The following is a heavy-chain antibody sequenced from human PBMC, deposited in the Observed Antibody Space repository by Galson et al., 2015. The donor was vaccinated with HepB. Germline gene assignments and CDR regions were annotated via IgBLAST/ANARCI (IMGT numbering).Heavy chain of an antibody. Sequence: SVKVSCKASGYTFTSYGISWVRQAPGQGLEWMGWISAYNGNTYYAQKLQGRVTMTTDTSTSTAYMELRSLRSDDTAVYYCARDWDYAVTDDAFDIWGQGTMVTVSS. CDR2: ISAYNGNT. CDR3: ARDWDYAVTDDAFDI. D-gene: IGHD4-17*01. J-gene: IGHJ3*02. V-gene: IGHV1-18*01. CDR1: GYTFTSYG.